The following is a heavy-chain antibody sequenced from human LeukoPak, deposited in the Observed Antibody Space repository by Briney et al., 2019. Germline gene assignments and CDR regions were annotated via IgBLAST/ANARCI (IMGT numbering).Heavy chain of an antibody. V-gene: IGHV1-2*02. CDR2: INPNSGGT. CDR1: GYTFTGYY. D-gene: IGHD3-22*01. J-gene: IGHJ4*02. CDR3: ARDLQSSSGYYYVVGY. Sequence: ASVKVSCRASGYTFTGYYMHWVRQAPGQGLEWMGWINPNSGGTNYAQKFQGRVTMTRDTSISTAYMELSRLRSDDTAVYYCARDLQSSSGYYYVVGYWGQGTLVTVSS.